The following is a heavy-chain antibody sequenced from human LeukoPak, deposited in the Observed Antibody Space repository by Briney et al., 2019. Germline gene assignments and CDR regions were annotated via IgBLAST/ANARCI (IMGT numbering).Heavy chain of an antibody. Sequence: GGSLRLSCAASGFTFDDYGMSWVRQAPGKGLEWVSGINWNGGSTGYADSVKGRFTISRDNAKNSLYLQMNSLRAEDTALYYCARDGGGATTSGPYYFDYWARGPLVTVSS. CDR1: GFTFDDYG. J-gene: IGHJ4*02. D-gene: IGHD1-26*01. CDR3: ARDGGGATTSGPYYFDY. V-gene: IGHV3-20*04. CDR2: INWNGGST.